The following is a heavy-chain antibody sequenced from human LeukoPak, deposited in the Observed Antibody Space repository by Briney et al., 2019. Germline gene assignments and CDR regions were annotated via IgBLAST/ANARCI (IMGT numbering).Heavy chain of an antibody. D-gene: IGHD5-18*01. CDR3: ARVRPSGYGYRVHYYYMDV. Sequence: GASVKVSCKASGGTFSSYAISWVRQAPGQGLEWMGGIIPIFGTANYAQKFQGRVPITTEESTSTAYTEMSSLRSEDPAVYYCARVRPSGYGYRVHYYYMDVWGKGTTVTVSS. J-gene: IGHJ6*03. V-gene: IGHV1-69*05. CDR1: GGTFSSYA. CDR2: IIPIFGTA.